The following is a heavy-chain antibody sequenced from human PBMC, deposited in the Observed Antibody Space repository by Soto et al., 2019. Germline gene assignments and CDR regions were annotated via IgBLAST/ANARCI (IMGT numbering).Heavy chain of an antibody. D-gene: IGHD6-13*01. Sequence: EVQLLESGGGLVQPGGSLRLSCAASEFTLSTYAMSWVRQAPGKGLEWVSAISGSGDSTYYVDSVKGRFIISRDTSKNTLYLQMNSLRAEDTALYYCAKSYSSNWYDYFEHRGQGTLVTLSS. CDR2: ISGSGDST. CDR1: EFTLSTYA. J-gene: IGHJ4*02. V-gene: IGHV3-23*01. CDR3: AKSYSSNWYDYFEH.